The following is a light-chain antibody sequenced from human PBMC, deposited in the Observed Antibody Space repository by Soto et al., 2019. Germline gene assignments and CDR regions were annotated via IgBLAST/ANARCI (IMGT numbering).Light chain of an antibody. CDR1: QSVSTNF. Sequence: EIVLTQSPGTLSLSPGEGATLSCRASQSVSTNFFAWYQQKPGQAPRLLIYGASTRATGIPDRFSGSGSGTDFTLTISRLEPEDFAVYDCKQYGRTSWTFGQGTKVEIK. CDR2: GAS. J-gene: IGKJ1*01. CDR3: KQYGRTSWT. V-gene: IGKV3-20*01.